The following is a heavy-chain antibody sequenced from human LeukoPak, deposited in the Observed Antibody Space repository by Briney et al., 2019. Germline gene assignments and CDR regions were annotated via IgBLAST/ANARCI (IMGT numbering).Heavy chain of an antibody. J-gene: IGHJ4*02. Sequence: GGSLRLSCIASGFTFSSYAMSWVRQAPVRGLEWVASLRGDGSTFYADSVKGRFTLSRDESRNTVYLQLTYLRVEDTAVYYCAKASWVSSADAVLWGQGTPVTVSS. V-gene: IGHV3-23*01. CDR2: LRGDGST. CDR3: AKASWVSSADAVL. CDR1: GFTFSSYA. D-gene: IGHD3-16*01.